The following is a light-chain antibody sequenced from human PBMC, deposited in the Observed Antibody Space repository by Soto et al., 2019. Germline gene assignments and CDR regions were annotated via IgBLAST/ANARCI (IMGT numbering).Light chain of an antibody. V-gene: IGKV3-11*01. Sequence: EIVLTQSPDTLSLSPGEIATLSCRASQSVSSDLAWYQQKPGQAPRLLIYDASNRATGILARFRGSGAGTEFTLTTINLDPEDFVVYSCQHRSEWPPYTLGQGTKVDMK. J-gene: IGKJ2*01. CDR3: QHRSEWPPYT. CDR1: QSVSSD. CDR2: DAS.